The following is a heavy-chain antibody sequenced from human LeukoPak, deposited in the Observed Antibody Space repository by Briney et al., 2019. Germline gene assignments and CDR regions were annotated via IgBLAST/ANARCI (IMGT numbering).Heavy chain of an antibody. CDR3: ARNSCPSGTCYDNRGYFDY. Sequence: SETLSLTCTVSGGSISSSSYYWGWIRQPPGKGLEWIGSIYHSGSTYYNPSLKSRVTISVDTSKNQFSLKLSSVTAADTAVYYCARNSCPSGTCYDNRGYFDYWGQGTLVTVSS. V-gene: IGHV4-39*07. J-gene: IGHJ4*02. CDR2: IYHSGST. D-gene: IGHD2-15*01. CDR1: GGSISSSSYY.